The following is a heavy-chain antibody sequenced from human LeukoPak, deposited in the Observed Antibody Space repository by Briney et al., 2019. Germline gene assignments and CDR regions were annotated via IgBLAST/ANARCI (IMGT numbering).Heavy chain of an antibody. D-gene: IGHD6-19*01. J-gene: IGHJ4*02. CDR3: ARDASGWSRDC. CDR1: GFTFSSYS. V-gene: IGHV3-21*06. CDR2: ISGSSSYR. Sequence: GGSLRLSCAASGFTFSSYSMSWVRQAPGKGLEWVSLISGSSSYRYYADSMKGRFTISRDNAKNSLYLQMDSLRVGDTAVYYCARDASGWSRDCWGQGTLVTVSS.